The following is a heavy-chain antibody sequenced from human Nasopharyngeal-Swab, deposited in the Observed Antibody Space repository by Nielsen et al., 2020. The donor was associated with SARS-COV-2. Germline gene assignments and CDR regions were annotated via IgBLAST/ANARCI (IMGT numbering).Heavy chain of an antibody. Sequence: SETLSLTCAVYGGSFSGYYWSWIRPPPGKGLEWIGEINHSGSTNYNPSLKSRVTISVDTSKNQFSLKLSSVTAADTAVYYCARGREYCSSTSCNNWFDPWGQGTLVTVSS. CDR3: ARGREYCSSTSCNNWFDP. D-gene: IGHD2-2*01. V-gene: IGHV4-34*01. CDR2: INHSGST. J-gene: IGHJ5*02. CDR1: GGSFSGYY.